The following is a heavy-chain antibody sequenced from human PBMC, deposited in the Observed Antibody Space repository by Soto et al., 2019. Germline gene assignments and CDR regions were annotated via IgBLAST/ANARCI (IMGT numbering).Heavy chain of an antibody. V-gene: IGHV1-69*02. Sequence: QVQLVQSGAEVKKPGSSVKVSCKASGGTFSSYTISWVRQAPGQGLEWMGRIIPILGIANYAQKFQGRVTITADKXKHXAXTELSSLRSEDTAVYYCARALTRVRGLPPYYYGMDVWGQGTTVTVS. J-gene: IGHJ6*02. CDR3: ARALTRVRGLPPYYYGMDV. D-gene: IGHD3-10*01. CDR1: GGTFSSYT. CDR2: IIPILGIA.